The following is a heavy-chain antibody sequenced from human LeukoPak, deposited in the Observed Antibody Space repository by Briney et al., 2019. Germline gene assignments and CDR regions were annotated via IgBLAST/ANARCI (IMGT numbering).Heavy chain of an antibody. J-gene: IGHJ6*03. V-gene: IGHV3-21*01. Sequence: GGSLRLSCAASGFTFSNYGMSWVRQAPGKGLEWVSSISSTRTYIYYADSVKGRFTISRDNAKNSLYLQMNSLRAEDTAVYFCARDRIGYCSATSCFVNSYYYMDVWGKGTTVTVSS. CDR2: ISSTRTYI. D-gene: IGHD2-2*01. CDR3: ARDRIGYCSATSCFVNSYYYMDV. CDR1: GFTFSNYG.